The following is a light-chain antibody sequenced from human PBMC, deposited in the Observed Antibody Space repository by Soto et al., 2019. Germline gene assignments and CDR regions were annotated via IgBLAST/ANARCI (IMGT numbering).Light chain of an antibody. Sequence: QSALTQPASVSGSPGQSITISCTGTSSDVGGYNYVSWYQQHPGKAPKLIIYEVAHRPSGVSDRFSGSKSGNTASLTISGLQADDEADYYCSSYTVSRSYVFGTGTKVTVL. CDR1: SSDVGGYNY. V-gene: IGLV2-14*01. CDR2: EVA. CDR3: SSYTVSRSYV. J-gene: IGLJ1*01.